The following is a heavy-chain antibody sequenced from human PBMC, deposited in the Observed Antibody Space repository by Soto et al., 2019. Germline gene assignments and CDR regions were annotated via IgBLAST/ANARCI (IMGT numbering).Heavy chain of an antibody. CDR3: ARDDIPGRAVAIYGMDV. CDR2: IWYDGSNK. D-gene: IGHD6-19*01. CDR1: GFTFSNYG. J-gene: IGHJ6*02. Sequence: GGSLRLSCAASGFTFSNYGMHWVRQAPGKGLEWVADIWYDGSNKYYAASVKGRFTISRDNSKNTLYLQMNSLRAGDTAVYYCARDDIPGRAVAIYGMDVWGQGTTVTVSS. V-gene: IGHV3-33*01.